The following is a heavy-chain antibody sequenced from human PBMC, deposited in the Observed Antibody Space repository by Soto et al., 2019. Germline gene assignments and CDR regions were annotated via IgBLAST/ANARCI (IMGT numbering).Heavy chain of an antibody. CDR2: ISGSGGST. CDR3: AKDMAATLTFGY. D-gene: IGHD2-15*01. V-gene: IGHV3-23*01. Sequence: GSLRLSCAASGFTFSSYAMSWVRQAPGKGLEWVSAISGSGGSTYYADSVKGRFTISRDNSKNTLYLQMNSLRAEDTAVYYCAKDMAATLTFGYWGQGTLVTVSS. J-gene: IGHJ4*02. CDR1: GFTFSSYA.